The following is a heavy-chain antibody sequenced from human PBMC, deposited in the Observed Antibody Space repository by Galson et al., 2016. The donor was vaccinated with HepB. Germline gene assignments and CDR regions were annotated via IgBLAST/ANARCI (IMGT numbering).Heavy chain of an antibody. J-gene: IGHJ5*01. CDR1: GFSLTTGGMR. CDR2: IDWDDDK. D-gene: IGHD3-10*01. V-gene: IGHV2-70*01. CDR3: VRSLFGERWFDS. Sequence: PALVKPTQTLTLTCTFSGFSLTTGGMRVSWIRQSPGKALEWLALIDWDDDKYYSTSLKTRLSISKDTSKNQVVLRMTRMDPVDTATYYCVRSLFGERWFDSWGQGTLVTVSS.